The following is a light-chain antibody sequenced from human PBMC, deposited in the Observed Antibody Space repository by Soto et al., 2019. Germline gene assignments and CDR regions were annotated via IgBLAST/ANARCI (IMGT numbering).Light chain of an antibody. V-gene: IGLV2-23*02. CDR3: CLSPGSLTWL. CDR2: EVN. CDR1: SSDIGIYNF. Sequence: QSALTQPAPVSGSPGQSITIFCTGTSSDIGIYNFVSWYQQHPGKAPKLMIYEVNNRPSGVPDRFSGSKSGSTASLTISGLQAEDEAEYYCCLSPGSLTWLFGGGTKLTVL. J-gene: IGLJ3*02.